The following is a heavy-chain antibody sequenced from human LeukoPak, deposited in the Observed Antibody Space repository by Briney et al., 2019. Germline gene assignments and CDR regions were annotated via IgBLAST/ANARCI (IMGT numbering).Heavy chain of an antibody. Sequence: GGSLRLSCAASGFTFSSYAMSWVRQAPGKGLEWVSAISGSGGSTYYADSVKGRFTISRDNAENTVYLQMDFLRDEDTAVYYCVGDLSLWELRHWGQGTLVTVSS. CDR2: ISGSGGST. J-gene: IGHJ4*02. CDR3: VGDLSLWELRH. CDR1: GFTFSSYA. V-gene: IGHV3-23*01. D-gene: IGHD1-26*01.